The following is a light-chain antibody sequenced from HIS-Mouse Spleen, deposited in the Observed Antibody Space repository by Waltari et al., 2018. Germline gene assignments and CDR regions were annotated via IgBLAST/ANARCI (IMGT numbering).Light chain of an antibody. CDR1: SSDVGGYNY. Sequence: QSALTQPRSVSGSPGQSVTISCTGTSSDVGGYNYVSWYQQHPGKAPKLMIYDCSKRPAGVPDRFSGAKAGNTASMTISGLQAEDEADYYCCSYAGSYTGVFGTGTKVTVL. J-gene: IGLJ1*01. CDR3: CSYAGSYTGV. V-gene: IGLV2-11*01. CDR2: DCS.